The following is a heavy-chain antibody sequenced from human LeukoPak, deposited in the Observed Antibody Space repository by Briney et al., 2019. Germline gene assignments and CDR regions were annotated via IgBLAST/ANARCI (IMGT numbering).Heavy chain of an antibody. CDR1: GFTFSSYT. Sequence: PGGSLRLSCGASGFTFSSYTMNWVRQAPGKGLEWVAYTSGYSNYIYYADSVKGRFTISRDNSKKSLYLQMSSLRAEDTAVYYCARGRLRGYTGYDRGDLDFWGQGTLVTVSS. V-gene: IGHV3-21*01. CDR2: TSGYSNYI. CDR3: ARGRLRGYTGYDRGDLDF. D-gene: IGHD5-12*01. J-gene: IGHJ4*02.